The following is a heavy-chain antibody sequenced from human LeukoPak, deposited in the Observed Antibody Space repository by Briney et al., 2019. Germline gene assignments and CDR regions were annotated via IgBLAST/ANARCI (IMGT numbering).Heavy chain of an antibody. CDR3: AKDVGVTTARYYFDY. CDR1: GFTFNKYT. V-gene: IGHV3-23*01. CDR2: ISGPGGNS. D-gene: IGHD2-15*01. Sequence: GGSLRLSCAASGFTFNKYTMGWVRQAPGKGLEWVSAISGPGGNSYYVDSVKGRFTISRDNSKNTMSLQMNSLTAEDTALYYCAKDVGVTTARYYFDYWGQGTLVTVSS. J-gene: IGHJ4*02.